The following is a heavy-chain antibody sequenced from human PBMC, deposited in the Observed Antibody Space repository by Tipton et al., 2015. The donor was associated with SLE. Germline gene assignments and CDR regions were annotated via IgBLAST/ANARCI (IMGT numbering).Heavy chain of an antibody. V-gene: IGHV4-59*01. CDR3: ARVRGRGYFQH. D-gene: IGHD3-10*01. J-gene: IGHJ1*01. CDR2: IYYSGST. Sequence: LRLSCAVYGGSISSYYWSWIRQPPGKGLEWIGYIYYSGSTNYNPSLKSRVTISVDTSKNQFSLKLSSVTAADTAVYYCARVRGRGYFQHWGQGTLVTVSS. CDR1: GGSISSYY.